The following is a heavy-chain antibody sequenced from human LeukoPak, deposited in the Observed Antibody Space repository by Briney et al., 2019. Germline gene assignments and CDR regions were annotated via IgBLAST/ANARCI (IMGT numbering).Heavy chain of an antibody. V-gene: IGHV3-30*02. CDR2: IRDDGSNK. D-gene: IGHD6-13*01. CDR1: GFSFSSYG. CDR3: AKEGVAAAGTLH. Sequence: GGSLTLSCAASGFSFSSYGMHWVRQAPGKGLEWVGFIRDDGSNKYYAPPVKGRLTIYRDNSKNTLYLNLSIRRAQDRAVYYCAKEGVAAAGTLHWGERTLVTLSS. J-gene: IGHJ4*02.